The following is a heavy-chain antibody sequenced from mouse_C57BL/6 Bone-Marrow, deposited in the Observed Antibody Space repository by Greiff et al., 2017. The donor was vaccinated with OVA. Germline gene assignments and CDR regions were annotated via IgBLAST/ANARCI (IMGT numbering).Heavy chain of an antibody. V-gene: IGHV5-15*01. D-gene: IGHD2-4*01. Sequence: EVHLVESGGGLVQPGGSLKLSCAASGFTFSDYGMAWVRQAPRKGPEWVAFISNLAYSIYYADTVTGRFTISRENAKNTLYLEMSSLRSEDTAMYYCARRDYDGNWYFDVWGTGTTVTVSS. J-gene: IGHJ1*03. CDR2: ISNLAYSI. CDR3: ARRDYDGNWYFDV. CDR1: GFTFSDYG.